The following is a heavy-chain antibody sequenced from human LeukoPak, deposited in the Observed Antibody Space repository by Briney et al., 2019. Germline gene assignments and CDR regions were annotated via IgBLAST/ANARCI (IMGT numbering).Heavy chain of an antibody. CDR3: AKDWGYGGNSHPDY. Sequence: PGRSLRLSCAASGFTFSSYGMHWVRQAPGKGLEWVAVISYDGSNKYYADSVKGRFTISRDNSKNTLYLQMNSLRAEDTAVYYCAKDWGYGGNSHPDYWGQGTLVTVSS. V-gene: IGHV3-30*18. CDR2: ISYDGSNK. CDR1: GFTFSSYG. D-gene: IGHD4-17*01. J-gene: IGHJ4*02.